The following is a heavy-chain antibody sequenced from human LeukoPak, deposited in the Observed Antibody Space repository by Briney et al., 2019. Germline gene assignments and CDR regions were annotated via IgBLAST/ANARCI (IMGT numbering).Heavy chain of an antibody. J-gene: IGHJ4*02. V-gene: IGHV4-61*01. CDR2: IHYTGST. CDR1: GDSISITNYY. CDR3: ARDLLGYPVDY. Sequence: SETLSLTCTVSGDSISITNYYWTWIRQPPGKGLEWIGYIHYTGSTNYNPSLKSRVTISVDTSKNQFSLKLTSVTAADTAVYYCARDLLGYPVDYWGQGTLVTVSS. D-gene: IGHD6-25*01.